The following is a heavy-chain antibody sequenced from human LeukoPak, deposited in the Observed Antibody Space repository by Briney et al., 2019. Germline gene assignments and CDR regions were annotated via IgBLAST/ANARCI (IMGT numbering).Heavy chain of an antibody. CDR2: ITRSGSNI. CDR3: ARLTIYDDTDY. CDR1: QLIFSKYG. Sequence: GGTLRLSCTGSQLIFSKYGLNWVRQSPGKGLEWISSITRSGSNIDYADSVRGRFTISRDNAKNSLFLHMNSLRVEDTAVYYCARLTIYDDTDYWGQGTLVTVSS. D-gene: IGHD3-3*01. J-gene: IGHJ4*02. V-gene: IGHV3-48*03.